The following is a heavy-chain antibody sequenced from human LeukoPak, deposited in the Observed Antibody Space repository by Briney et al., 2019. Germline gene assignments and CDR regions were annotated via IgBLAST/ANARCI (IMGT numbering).Heavy chain of an antibody. CDR3: ARWRAVAGRSPYDFDH. D-gene: IGHD6-19*01. CDR1: GYTFTSCG. J-gene: IGHJ4*02. CDR2: ISAYNGNT. Sequence: ASVKVSCKASGYTFTSCGISWVRQAPGQGLEWMGWISAYNGNTNYARKPQGRVTMTTDTSTSTAYMELRSLRSDDTAVYYCARWRAVAGRSPYDFDHWGQGTLVTVSS. V-gene: IGHV1-18*01.